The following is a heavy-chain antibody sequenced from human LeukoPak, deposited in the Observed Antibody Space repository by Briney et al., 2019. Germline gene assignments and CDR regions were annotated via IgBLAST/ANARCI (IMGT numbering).Heavy chain of an antibody. CDR1: GGSISSGGYY. CDR3: ARGYSSSPSDYYYGMDV. Sequence: SQTLSLTCTVSGGSISSGGYYWSWIRQHPGKGLEWIGYIYYSGSTYYNPSLKSRVTISVDTSKNQFSLKLSSVTAADTAVYYCARGYSSSPSDYYYGMDVWGQGTTVTVSS. D-gene: IGHD6-13*01. V-gene: IGHV4-31*03. CDR2: IYYSGST. J-gene: IGHJ6*02.